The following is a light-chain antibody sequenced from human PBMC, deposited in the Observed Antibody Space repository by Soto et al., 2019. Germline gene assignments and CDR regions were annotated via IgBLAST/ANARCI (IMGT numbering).Light chain of an antibody. CDR3: QQRSSWPPIT. V-gene: IGKV3-11*01. Sequence: IVLTQSPATLSLSPGEKATLSCRASQSVSSYLAWYQHKPGQAPRLLIFDASHRASGIPARFTGSGSGTDFNLTISSLEPEDFAVYYCQQRSSWPPITFGGGTKVDIK. CDR2: DAS. J-gene: IGKJ4*01. CDR1: QSVSSY.